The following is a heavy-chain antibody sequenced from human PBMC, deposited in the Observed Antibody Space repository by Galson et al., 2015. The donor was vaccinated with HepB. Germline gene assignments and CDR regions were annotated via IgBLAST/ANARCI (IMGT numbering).Heavy chain of an antibody. V-gene: IGHV3-74*01. CDR3: ASAKVVQGVADDY. D-gene: IGHD3-10*01. CDR1: GFTFSSYW. J-gene: IGHJ4*02. Sequence: SLRLSCAASGFTFSSYWMHWVRQAPGKGLVWVSRINSDGSSTSYADSVKGRFTISRDNAKNTLYLQMNSLRAEDTAVYYCASAKVVQGVADDYWGQGTLVTVSS. CDR2: INSDGSST.